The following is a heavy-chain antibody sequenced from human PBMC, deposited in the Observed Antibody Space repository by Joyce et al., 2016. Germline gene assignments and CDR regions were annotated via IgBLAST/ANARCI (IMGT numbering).Heavy chain of an antibody. Sequence: QVQLVQSGAEVKKPGSSVKVSCKASGGTFSSDAVSWVRQAPGQGLEWMGGIIPVIGTAIYAQKIQGRLSITADASTSTAYMDLSSLTSEDTAIYYCAGGTAVAGHLDYWGQGTLVTVSS. CDR3: AGGTAVAGHLDY. V-gene: IGHV1-69*01. CDR1: GGTFSSDA. D-gene: IGHD6-19*01. J-gene: IGHJ4*02. CDR2: IIPVIGTA.